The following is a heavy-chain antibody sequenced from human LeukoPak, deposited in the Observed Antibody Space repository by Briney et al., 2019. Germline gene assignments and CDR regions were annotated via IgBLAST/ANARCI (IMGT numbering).Heavy chain of an antibody. CDR2: ISYDGSNK. CDR1: GFTFSSYG. V-gene: IGHV3-30*03. J-gene: IGHJ4*02. CDR3: ARDMPKYCSGGSCYPFDY. D-gene: IGHD2-15*01. Sequence: PGRSLRLSCSASGFTFSSYGMHWVRQAPGKGLEWVAVISYDGSNKYYAGSVKGRFTISRDNSKNTLYLQMNSLRAEDTAVYYCARDMPKYCSGGSCYPFDYWGQGTLVTVSS.